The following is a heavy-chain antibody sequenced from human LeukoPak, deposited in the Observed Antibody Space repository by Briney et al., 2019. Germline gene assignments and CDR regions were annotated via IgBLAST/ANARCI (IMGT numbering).Heavy chain of an antibody. J-gene: IGHJ5*02. CDR3: ARGAGQYSSSWSALTWFDP. CDR2: IYYSGST. CDR1: GGSISSGGYY. D-gene: IGHD6-13*01. Sequence: SSETLSLTCTVSGGSISSGGYYWSWIRQHPGKGLEWIGYIYYSGSTYYNPSLKIRVTISVDTSKNQFSLKLSSVTAADTAVYYCARGAGQYSSSWSALTWFDPWGQGTLVTVSS. V-gene: IGHV4-31*03.